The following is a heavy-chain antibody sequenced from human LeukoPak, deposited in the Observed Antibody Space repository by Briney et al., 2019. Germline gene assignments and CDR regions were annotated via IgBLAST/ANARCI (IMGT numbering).Heavy chain of an antibody. V-gene: IGHV3-30*04. CDR3: ARDRTPAGTMVRGVTLLKPNWFDP. D-gene: IGHD3-10*01. CDR1: GFTFSSYA. J-gene: IGHJ5*01. CDR2: ISYDGSNK. Sequence: GGSLRLSCAASGFTFSSYAMHWVRQAPGKGLEWVAVISYDGSNKYYADSVKGRFTTSRDNSTNTLYLQMNSQRAEDTAVYYCARDRTPAGTMVRGVTLLKPNWFDPWGQGTLVTVSS.